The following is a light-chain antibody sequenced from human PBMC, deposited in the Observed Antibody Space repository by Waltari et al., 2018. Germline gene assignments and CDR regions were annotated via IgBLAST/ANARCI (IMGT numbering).Light chain of an antibody. CDR3: HSRDSSSTRV. Sequence: SSKLTQDPAVSVALGQTVKITCQGDSLRRFYASWYQQRPGQAPVLVFYGQDDRPSGIPERFPGSTSGDTAYLTITGAQADDEADYYCHSRDSSSTRVFGGGTRLTV. V-gene: IGLV3-19*01. CDR2: GQD. CDR1: SLRRFY. J-gene: IGLJ2*01.